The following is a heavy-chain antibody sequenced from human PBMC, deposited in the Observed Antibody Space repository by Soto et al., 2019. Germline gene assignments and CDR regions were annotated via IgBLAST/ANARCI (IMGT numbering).Heavy chain of an antibody. J-gene: IGHJ4*02. V-gene: IGHV3-11*06. CDR2: ISPGSRYP. CDR1: GFTFGDSY. D-gene: IGHD3-10*01. Sequence: GGSLRLSCAGSGFTFGDSYMSWIRQAPGKGLEWLSYISPGSRYPAYADSVKGRFTISRDNAKNTLYLEMHVLRADDTAVYYCTRGPRPSSVGTGAFWGQGTPVTVSS. CDR3: TRGPRPSSVGTGAF.